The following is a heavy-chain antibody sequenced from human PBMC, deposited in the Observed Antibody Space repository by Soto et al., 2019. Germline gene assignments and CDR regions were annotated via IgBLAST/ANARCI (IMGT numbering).Heavy chain of an antibody. D-gene: IGHD2-15*01. V-gene: IGHV3-9*01. CDR1: GFKFDDFA. Sequence: EEQLVESGGALVQPGRSLRLSCAASGFKFDDFAMHWVRQAPGKGLEWVSFITWNGFTLVHADSIKGRFTISRDNAKNSLYLQMHSLRADDTAIYYCTRGYCSVGSCAYDIWGQGTMVTVSS. CDR3: TRGYCSVGSCAYDI. J-gene: IGHJ3*02. CDR2: ITWNGFTL.